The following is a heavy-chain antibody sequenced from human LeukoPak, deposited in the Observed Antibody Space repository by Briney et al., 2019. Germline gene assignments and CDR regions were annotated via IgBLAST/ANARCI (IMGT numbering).Heavy chain of an antibody. Sequence: PGGSLRLSCAASGFTFSSYAMSWVRQAPAKGLKWVSAISGRGVSTSYADSVRGRFTISRDNSKNTFYLQMNSLRAEDTAVYYCAKAASGNWNDVSDYWGQGTLVTVSS. CDR1: GFTFSSYA. V-gene: IGHV3-23*01. CDR3: AKAASGNWNDVSDY. D-gene: IGHD1-20*01. CDR2: ISGRGVST. J-gene: IGHJ4*02.